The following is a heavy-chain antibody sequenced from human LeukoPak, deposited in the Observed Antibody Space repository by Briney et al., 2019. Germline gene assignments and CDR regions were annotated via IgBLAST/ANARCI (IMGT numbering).Heavy chain of an antibody. CDR3: AREEHYYDSSGYRYDY. CDR2: IIPIFGTA. J-gene: IGHJ4*02. D-gene: IGHD3-22*01. V-gene: IGHV1-69*13. Sequence: ASVTVSCKASGGTFSSYVISWVRQAPGQGLEWMGGIIPIFGTANYAQKFQGRVTITADESTSTAYMELSSLRSEDTAVYYCAREEHYYDSSGYRYDYWGQGTLVTVSS. CDR1: GGTFSSYV.